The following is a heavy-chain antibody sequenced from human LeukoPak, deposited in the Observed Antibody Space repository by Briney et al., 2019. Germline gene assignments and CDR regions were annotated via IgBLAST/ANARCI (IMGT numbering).Heavy chain of an antibody. CDR1: GLTFSSYG. CDR3: AKGTYSSGSPHDY. J-gene: IGHJ4*02. Sequence: GGSLRLSCSASGLTFSSYGMHWVRQAPGKGLEYVSAISSNGGSTYYADSVKGRFTISRDNSKNTLYLQMNSLRAEDTAVYYCAKGTYSSGSPHDYWGQGTLVTVSS. V-gene: IGHV3-64*04. D-gene: IGHD6-19*01. CDR2: ISSNGGST.